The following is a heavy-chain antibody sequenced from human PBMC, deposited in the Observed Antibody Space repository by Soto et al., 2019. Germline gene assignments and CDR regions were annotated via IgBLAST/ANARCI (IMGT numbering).Heavy chain of an antibody. D-gene: IGHD2-2*01. CDR3: TRGFCNSSSCYANWFDP. J-gene: IGHJ5*02. CDR2: IYIGGGT. CDR1: GFAVGSNY. V-gene: IGHV3-66*01. Sequence: EVQLVESGGGLVRPGGSVRLSCAASGFAVGSNYMSWVRQAPGKGLEWVSLIYIGGGTHYADSVKGRFTISRDNSKNTLYLQMNSPRAEDTAVYHCTRGFCNSSSCYANWFDPWGQGTLVTVSS.